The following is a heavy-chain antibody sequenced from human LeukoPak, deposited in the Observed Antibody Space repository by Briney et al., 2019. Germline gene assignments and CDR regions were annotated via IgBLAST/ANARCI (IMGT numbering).Heavy chain of an antibody. CDR1: GIIVSNNY. CDR3: TRDRIDYGDYVDY. J-gene: IGHJ4*02. D-gene: IGHD4-17*01. V-gene: IGHV3-66*01. CDR2: IYSGGST. Sequence: GGSLRLSCAASGIIVSNNYMSWVRQAPGKGLEWVSVIYSGGSTYYADSVKGRFTISRDNSKDTLYLQMNSLRAEDAAVYYCTRDRIDYGDYVDYWGQGTLVTVSS.